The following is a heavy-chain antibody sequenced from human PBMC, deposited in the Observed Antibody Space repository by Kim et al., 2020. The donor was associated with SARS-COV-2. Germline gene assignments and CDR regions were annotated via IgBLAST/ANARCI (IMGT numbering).Heavy chain of an antibody. V-gene: IGHV3-21*01. CDR3: ARDLDS. CDR1: GLTFSTSD. CDR2: ITRSTKI. J-gene: IGHJ4*02. Sequence: GGSLRLSCAASGLTFSTSDMNWVRQSPGKGLEWVSTITRSTKIYYADSVKGRFTISRDNAKNSVYLQMNSLRVDDRAVYYCARDLDSWGQGTLVTVSS.